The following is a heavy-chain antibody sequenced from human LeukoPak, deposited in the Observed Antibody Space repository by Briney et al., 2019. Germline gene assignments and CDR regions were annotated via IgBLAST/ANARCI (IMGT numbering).Heavy chain of an antibody. CDR1: GYTFTRYG. Sequence: ASVKVSCKASGYTFTRYGISWVRQAPGQGLEGMGWISAYNGNTNYAQKLHGRVTMTTDTSTSTAYMELRSLRSDDTAVYYCASGDYYDSSGYYFESYYYYYMDVWGKGTTVTVSS. J-gene: IGHJ6*03. D-gene: IGHD3-22*01. V-gene: IGHV1-18*01. CDR3: ASGDYYDSSGYYFESYYYYYMDV. CDR2: ISAYNGNT.